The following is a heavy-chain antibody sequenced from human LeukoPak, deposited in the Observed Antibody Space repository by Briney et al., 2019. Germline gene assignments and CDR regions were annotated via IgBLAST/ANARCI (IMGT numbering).Heavy chain of an antibody. CDR1: GYTFTSYD. D-gene: IGHD3-10*01. CDR3: ARTVRLLMGGLMVRGVISPNWFDP. CDR2: MNPNSGNT. J-gene: IGHJ5*02. Sequence: APVKVSCKASGYTFTSYDINWVRQATGQGLEWMGWMNPNSGNTGYAQKFQGRVTMTRNTSISTAYIELSSLRSEDTAVYYCARTVRLLMGGLMVRGVISPNWFDPWGQGTLVTVSS. V-gene: IGHV1-8*01.